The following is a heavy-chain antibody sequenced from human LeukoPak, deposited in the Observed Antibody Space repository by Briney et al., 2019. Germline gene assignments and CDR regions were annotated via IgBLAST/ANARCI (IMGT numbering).Heavy chain of an antibody. Sequence: GGSLRLSCAASGFTFSSYWMSWVRQAPGKGLEWVANIKQDESEKSYVDSVKGRFTISRDNAKNSLYLQMNSLRAEDTAVYYCARAGGTYYGIAFDIWGQGTMVTVSS. D-gene: IGHD1-26*01. V-gene: IGHV3-7*01. CDR1: GFTFSSYW. CDR2: IKQDESEK. J-gene: IGHJ3*02. CDR3: ARAGGTYYGIAFDI.